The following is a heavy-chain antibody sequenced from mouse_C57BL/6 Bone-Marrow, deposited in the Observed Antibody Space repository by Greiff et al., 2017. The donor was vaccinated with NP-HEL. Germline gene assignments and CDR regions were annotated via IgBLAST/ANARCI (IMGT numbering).Heavy chain of an antibody. V-gene: IGHV5-9*01. CDR1: GFTFSSYT. Sequence: EVKLMESGGGLVKPGGSLKLSCAASGFTFSSYTMSWVRQTPEKRLEWVATISGGGGNTYYPDSVKGRFTISRDNAKNTLYLQMSSLRYEDTALYYCARRYYGRGFYFDYWGQGTTLTVSS. CDR3: ARRYYGRGFYFDY. CDR2: ISGGGGNT. D-gene: IGHD1-1*01. J-gene: IGHJ2*01.